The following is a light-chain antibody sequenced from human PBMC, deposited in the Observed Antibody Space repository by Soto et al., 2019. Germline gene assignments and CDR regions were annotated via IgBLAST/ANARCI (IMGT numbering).Light chain of an antibody. J-gene: IGKJ2*01. CDR1: QAISNF. V-gene: IGKV3-11*01. Sequence: VLTQSPATLSLSPGERATLSCRASQAISNFLAWHQQRPGQAPRLLIYDASNRATGTPTRFSGRGSGTDFTLTISSLEPEDFGVYYCQQRSTWPGTFGQGTKLDFK. CDR2: DAS. CDR3: QQRSTWPGT.